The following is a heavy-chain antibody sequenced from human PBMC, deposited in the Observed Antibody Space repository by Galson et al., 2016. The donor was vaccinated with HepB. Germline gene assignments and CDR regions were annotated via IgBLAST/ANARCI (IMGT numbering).Heavy chain of an antibody. CDR1: GGSFSDSY. CDR3: ARARGIRGVVIFTPTFFHHGLDV. J-gene: IGHJ6*02. D-gene: IGHD3-10*01. V-gene: IGHV4-34*01. CDR2: INHSGTS. Sequence: ETLSLTCAVYGGSFSDSYWSWIRHLPGKGLEWIGQINHSGTSNYNPSLKRRVTISVETAKNQFSLRLSSVTAADTAVYFCARARGIRGVVIFTPTFFHHGLDVWGQGTTVTVSS.